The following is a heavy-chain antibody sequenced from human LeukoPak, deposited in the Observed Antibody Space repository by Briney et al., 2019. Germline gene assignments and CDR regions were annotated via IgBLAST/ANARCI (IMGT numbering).Heavy chain of an antibody. D-gene: IGHD3-10*01. V-gene: IGHV3-7*01. Sequence: GGSLRLSCAASGFTFSSYLMSWVRQAPGKGLEWVANIKQDGSEKYYVDSVKGRFTISRDNAKNSLYLQMNSLRAEDTAVYYCARDYYSSGSSGYWGQGTLVTVSS. J-gene: IGHJ4*02. CDR2: IKQDGSEK. CDR3: ARDYYSSGSSGY. CDR1: GFTFSSYL.